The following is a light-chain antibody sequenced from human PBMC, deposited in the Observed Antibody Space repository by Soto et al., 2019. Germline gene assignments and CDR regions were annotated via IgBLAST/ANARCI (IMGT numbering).Light chain of an antibody. J-gene: IGKJ1*01. V-gene: IGKV3-20*01. CDR2: DAS. Sequence: ELVLTQSPGTLSLSPGERATLSCRASRSVSSSFLAWYQQKPGQSPRLLIYDASSRATGIPDRFSGSGSGTDFTLTISRLEPEDFAVYYCQQYGTSPGTFGQGTKVDIK. CDR1: RSVSSSF. CDR3: QQYGTSPGT.